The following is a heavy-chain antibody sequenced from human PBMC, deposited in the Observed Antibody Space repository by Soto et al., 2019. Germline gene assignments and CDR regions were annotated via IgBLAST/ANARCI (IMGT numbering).Heavy chain of an antibody. D-gene: IGHD4-17*01. J-gene: IGHJ6*02. V-gene: IGHV1-69*01. CDR2: IIPIFGGA. CDR3: ARYGDYRYQDGTTTYFRMDV. Sequence: VQVVHSEAEAKKPGSSVKLSYQVSGVTFSNAAFSWVRQAPGQGLEWMGGIIPIFGGAKYAQKFQARVKITADEMTEIVYLEVTNLGIDDTAVYFCARYGDYRYQDGTTTYFRMDVWGQGTTVTVSS. CDR1: GVTFSNAA.